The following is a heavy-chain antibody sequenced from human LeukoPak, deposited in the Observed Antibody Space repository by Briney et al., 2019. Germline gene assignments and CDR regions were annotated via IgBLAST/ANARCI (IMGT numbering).Heavy chain of an antibody. CDR1: GFTFSSYA. CDR2: ISSNGGST. Sequence: PGGSLRLSCAASGFTFSSYAMHWVRQAPGKGLECVSAISSNGGSTYYAHSVKGRFTISRDNSENTLYLQMGSLRAEDMAVYYCARGETYYDFWSGYQMYYYYGMDVWGQGTTVTVSS. J-gene: IGHJ6*02. D-gene: IGHD3-3*01. CDR3: ARGETYYDFWSGYQMYYYYGMDV. V-gene: IGHV3-64*01.